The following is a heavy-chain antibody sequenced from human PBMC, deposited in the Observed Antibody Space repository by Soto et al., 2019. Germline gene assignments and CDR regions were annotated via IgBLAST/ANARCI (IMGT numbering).Heavy chain of an antibody. CDR2: ISDTGTT. D-gene: IGHD6-19*01. CDR1: GGSVSTRSYH. V-gene: IGHV4-61*01. J-gene: IGHJ5*02. CDR3: ANLVAVVGTDDWFDP. Sequence: QVQLQESGPGLVKPSETPSLTCTVSGGSVSTRSYHWTWIRQPPGKGLEWIGYISDTGTTNYNPSLKSQVSISVDTPKNQFSLRLGSVTPADTARYYCANLVAVVGTDDWFDPWGQGTLVTVSS.